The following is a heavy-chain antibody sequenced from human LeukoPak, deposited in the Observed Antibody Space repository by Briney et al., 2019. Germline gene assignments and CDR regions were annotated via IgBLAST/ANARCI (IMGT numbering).Heavy chain of an antibody. Sequence: KPSETLSLTCTVSGGSISSYYWSWIRQHPGKGLEWIGYIYYSGSTYYNPSLKSRVTISVDTSKNQFSLKLSSVTAADTAVYYCARDTGLLDFRHWGQGTLVTVSS. D-gene: IGHD3-10*01. CDR3: ARDTGLLDFRH. CDR1: GGSISSYY. J-gene: IGHJ1*01. CDR2: IYYSGST. V-gene: IGHV4-59*06.